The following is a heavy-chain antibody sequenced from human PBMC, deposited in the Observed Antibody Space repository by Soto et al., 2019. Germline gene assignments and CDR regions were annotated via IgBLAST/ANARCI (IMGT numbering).Heavy chain of an antibody. Sequence: ASVKVSCKASGGTFSSYAISCVRQAPGQGLEWMGGIIPIFGTANYAQKFQGRVTITADESTSTAYMELSSLRSEDTAVYYCAKLYDSSGYYYGMDDWGQGTTVTVSS. CDR3: AKLYDSSGYYYGMDD. CDR2: IIPIFGTA. CDR1: GGTFSSYA. D-gene: IGHD3-22*01. J-gene: IGHJ6*02. V-gene: IGHV1-69*13.